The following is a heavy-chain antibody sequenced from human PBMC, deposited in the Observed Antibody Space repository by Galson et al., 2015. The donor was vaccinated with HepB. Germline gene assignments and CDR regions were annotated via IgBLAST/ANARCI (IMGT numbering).Heavy chain of an antibody. J-gene: IGHJ4*02. Sequence: LRLSCAASGFTFSSYAMSWVRQAPGKGLEWVSAISGSGGSTYYADSVKGRFTISRDNSKNTLYLQMNSLRAEDTAVYYCAKDGGTMIVVVITDFDYWGQGTLVTVSS. CDR2: ISGSGGST. CDR3: AKDGGTMIVVVITDFDY. D-gene: IGHD3-22*01. CDR1: GFTFSSYA. V-gene: IGHV3-23*01.